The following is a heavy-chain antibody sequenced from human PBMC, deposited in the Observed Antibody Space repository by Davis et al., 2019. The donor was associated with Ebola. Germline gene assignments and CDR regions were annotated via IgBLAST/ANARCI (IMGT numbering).Heavy chain of an antibody. J-gene: IGHJ4*02. CDR1: GFTFSSYS. D-gene: IGHD5-18*01. Sequence: ESLKISCAASGFTFSSYSMNWVRQAPGKGLEWVSYISSSSSTIYYADSVKGRFTISRDNAKNSLYLQMNSLRDEDTAVYYCARDPIYSYGYNHLDYWGQGTLVTVSS. CDR3: ARDPIYSYGYNHLDY. CDR2: ISSSSSTI. V-gene: IGHV3-48*02.